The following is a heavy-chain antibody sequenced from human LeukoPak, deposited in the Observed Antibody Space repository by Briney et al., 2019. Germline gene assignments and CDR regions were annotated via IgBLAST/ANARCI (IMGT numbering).Heavy chain of an antibody. CDR2: MSYDGSKI. CDR3: ARSGVATILYYFVY. V-gene: IGHV3-30-3*01. D-gene: IGHD5-12*01. CDR1: GFTLSRYA. Sequence: PGRSLRLSCAASGFTLSRYAMHWVRQAPGKGLEWVATMSYDGSKIYYAESVKGRFTISRDTSKSTLSLQMNSLRVEDTAVYYCARSGVATILYYFVYWGQGTLVTVSS. J-gene: IGHJ4*02.